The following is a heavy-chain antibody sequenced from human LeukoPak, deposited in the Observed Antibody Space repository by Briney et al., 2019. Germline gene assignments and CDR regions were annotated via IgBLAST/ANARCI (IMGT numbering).Heavy chain of an antibody. Sequence: PGGSLRLSCAASGFTFYIYAMTWVRQAPGRGLEWVSSLSGTGESTSYADSVKGRFIISRDNSRNTLYLQMNSLRVEDTAVYFCAKDSHVVVVSPAYFDYWGHGTLVTVSS. CDR1: GFTFYIYA. D-gene: IGHD2-21*01. CDR3: AKDSHVVVVSPAYFDY. V-gene: IGHV3-23*01. CDR2: LSGTGEST. J-gene: IGHJ4*01.